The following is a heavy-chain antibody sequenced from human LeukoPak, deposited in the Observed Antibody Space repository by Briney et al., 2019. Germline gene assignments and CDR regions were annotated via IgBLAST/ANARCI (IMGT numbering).Heavy chain of an antibody. D-gene: IGHD6-19*01. CDR3: ARAVADTTIDN. CDR1: GGSISSGDYY. J-gene: IGHJ4*02. V-gene: IGHV4-61*08. CDR2: IYYSGST. Sequence: PSQTLSLTCTVSGGSISSGDYYWSWIRQPPGKGLEWIGYIYYSGSTNYNPSLKSRVTISVDTSKSQFSLKLSSVTAADTAVYYCARAVADTTIDNWGQGTLVTVSS.